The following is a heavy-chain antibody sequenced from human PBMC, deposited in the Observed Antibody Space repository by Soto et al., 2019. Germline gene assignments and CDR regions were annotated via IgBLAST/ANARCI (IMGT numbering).Heavy chain of an antibody. CDR2: IYYSGST. D-gene: IGHD3-3*01. Sequence: SETLSLTCTVSGGSISSYYWSWIRQPPGKGLEWIGYIYYSGSTNYNPSLKSRVTISVDTSKNQFSLKLSSVTAADTAVYYCARAHDFWSGYSSWFDPWGQGTLVTVSS. J-gene: IGHJ5*02. CDR1: GGSISSYY. CDR3: ARAHDFWSGYSSWFDP. V-gene: IGHV4-59*01.